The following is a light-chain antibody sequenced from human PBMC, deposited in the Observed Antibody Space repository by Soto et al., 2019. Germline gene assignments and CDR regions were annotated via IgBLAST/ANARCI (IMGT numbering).Light chain of an antibody. CDR1: QSVSSSY. CDR3: QQYVL. CDR2: GAS. J-gene: IGKJ3*01. Sequence: EIVLTQSPGTLSLSPGERATLSCRASQSVSSSYLAWYQQKPGQAPRLLIYGASSRATGIPDRFSGSGSGTDFTLTISRLEPEDFAVYYCQQYVLFGPGTKVDIK. V-gene: IGKV3-20*01.